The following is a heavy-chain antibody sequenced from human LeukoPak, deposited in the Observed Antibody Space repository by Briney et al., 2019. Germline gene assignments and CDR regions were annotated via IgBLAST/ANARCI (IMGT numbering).Heavy chain of an antibody. D-gene: IGHD3-10*01. V-gene: IGHV4-59*01. J-gene: IGHJ5*02. CDR2: IYSTGST. Sequence: SETLSLTCSVFGGSICYYYWSWVRQSPGKGLEWIGYIYSTGSTNYNPSLQSRVTMSLDTSRNQFSLHLSSVTAADTAVYYCARHGNTWFGEYRRPYKWFDLWGQGTLVTVSS. CDR1: GGSICYYY. CDR3: ARHGNTWFGEYRRPYKWFDL.